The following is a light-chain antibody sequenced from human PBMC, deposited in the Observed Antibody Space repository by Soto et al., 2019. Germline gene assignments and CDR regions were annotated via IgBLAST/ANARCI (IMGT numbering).Light chain of an antibody. CDR1: SSNFGAGND. CDR2: GNS. Sequence: QSVLTQPPSVSGAQGPRFTLSCTGRSSNFGAGNDEPWYQQLPGTAPKLPIYGNSNRPSGVPDRFSGSKSGTSASLAITGLQAEDEADYYCQSYDSSLSVVVFGGGTKLTV. J-gene: IGLJ2*01. V-gene: IGLV1-40*01. CDR3: QSYDSSLSVVV.